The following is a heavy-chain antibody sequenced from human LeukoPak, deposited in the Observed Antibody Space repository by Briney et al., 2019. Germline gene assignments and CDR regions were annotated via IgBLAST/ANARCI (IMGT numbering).Heavy chain of an antibody. CDR2: IYYSGST. CDR3: ARLTVTARIYNWFDP. D-gene: IGHD4-11*01. Sequence: PSETLSLTCTVSGGSISSYYWSWIRQPPGKGLGWIGYIYYSGSTNYNPSLKSRVTISVDTSKNQFSLKLSSVTAADTAVYYCARLTVTARIYNWFDPWGQGTLVTVSS. J-gene: IGHJ5*02. V-gene: IGHV4-59*01. CDR1: GGSISSYY.